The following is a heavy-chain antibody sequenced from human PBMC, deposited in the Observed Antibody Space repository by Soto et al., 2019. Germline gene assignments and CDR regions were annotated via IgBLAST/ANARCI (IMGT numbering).Heavy chain of an antibody. CDR3: ARSLPSRAEYFQH. V-gene: IGHV1-46*03. D-gene: IGHD3-10*01. J-gene: IGHJ1*01. Sequence: QVQLVQSGAEVKKPGASVKVSCKASGYTFTSYYMHWVRQAPGQGLEWMGIINPSGGSTSYAQKFQGRDTMTRDTSTSTVYMELSSLRSEDTAVYYCARSLPSRAEYFQHWGQGTLVTVSS. CDR1: GYTFTSYY. CDR2: INPSGGST.